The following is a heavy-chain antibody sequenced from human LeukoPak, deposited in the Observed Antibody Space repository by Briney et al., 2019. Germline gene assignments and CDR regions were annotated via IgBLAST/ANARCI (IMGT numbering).Heavy chain of an antibody. CDR1: GYTFTSYG. CDR3: ARALYPYCSSTSCYTFYYYYYMDV. J-gene: IGHJ6*03. D-gene: IGHD2-2*02. Sequence: ASVKVSCKASGYTFTSYGISWVRQAPGQGLEWMGWISAYNGNTNYAQKLQGRVTMTTDTSTSTAYMELRSLRSDDTAVYYCARALYPYCSSTSCYTFYYYYYMDVWGKGTTVTVSS. V-gene: IGHV1-18*01. CDR2: ISAYNGNT.